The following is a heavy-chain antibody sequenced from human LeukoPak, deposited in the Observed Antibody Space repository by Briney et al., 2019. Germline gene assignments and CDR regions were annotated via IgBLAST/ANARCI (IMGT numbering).Heavy chain of an antibody. V-gene: IGHV3-7*03. CDR2: IKEDGSQK. J-gene: IGHJ3*02. Sequence: GGSLRLSCAASGFSFSDYWMSWVRQAPGKGLEWVANIKEDGSQKFYLDPMKGRFTISRDNAKNSLYLQMNSLRAEDTALYYCARAAKRTFDIWGQGTMVTVSS. CDR1: GFSFSDYW. CDR3: ARAAKRTFDI. D-gene: IGHD6-25*01.